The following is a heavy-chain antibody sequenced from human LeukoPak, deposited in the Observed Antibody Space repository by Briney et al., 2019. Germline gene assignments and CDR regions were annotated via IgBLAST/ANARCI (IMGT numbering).Heavy chain of an antibody. CDR1: GFTVSSNY. D-gene: IGHD3-3*01. Sequence: GGSLRLSCAASGFTVSSNYMSWVRQAPGKGLEWASIIYSGGSTYYADSVKGRFTISRDNAKNSLYLQMNSLRAEDTAVYYCARVQVITIFGVVIMSSFDYWGQGTLVTVSS. V-gene: IGHV3-66*01. J-gene: IGHJ4*02. CDR2: IYSGGST. CDR3: ARVQVITIFGVVIMSSFDY.